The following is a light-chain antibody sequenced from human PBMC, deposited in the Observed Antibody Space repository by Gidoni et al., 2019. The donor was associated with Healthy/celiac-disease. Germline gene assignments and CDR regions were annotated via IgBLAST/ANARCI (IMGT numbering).Light chain of an antibody. CDR2: SNN. CDR3: AAWDDSLNASYV. V-gene: IGLV1-44*01. Sequence: QSVLNQPPSASGTPGQRVTISCSGSSSNIGSNTVNWYQQLPGTAPNLLIYSNNQRPSGVPDRFSGSKSGTSASLAISGLQSEDEADYYCAAWDDSLNASYVFGTGTKVTVL. J-gene: IGLJ1*01. CDR1: SSNIGSNT.